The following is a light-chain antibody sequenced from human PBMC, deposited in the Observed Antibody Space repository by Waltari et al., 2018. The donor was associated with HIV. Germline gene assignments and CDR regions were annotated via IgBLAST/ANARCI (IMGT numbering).Light chain of an antibody. J-gene: IGLJ2*01. V-gene: IGLV2-23*02. CDR2: DVD. CDR3: CSKSTIYFGVL. CDR1: SNDIGISNL. Sequence: QSALSQPASVSGSPGQSITISCSRTSNDIGISNLVSWYQHHPGKAPKLIIFDVDKRPSGISDRFSGSKAGYTASLTISGLRTEDEADYFCCSKSTIYFGVLFGGGTTLTVL.